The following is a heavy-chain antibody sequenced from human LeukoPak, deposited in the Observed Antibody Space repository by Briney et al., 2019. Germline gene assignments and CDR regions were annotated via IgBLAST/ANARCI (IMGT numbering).Heavy chain of an antibody. CDR1: GASMTGYH. D-gene: IGHD1-1*01. J-gene: IGHJ5*02. Sequence: PSETLSLTCTVSGASMTGYHWTWIRQPPGKGLEYIGYVYNRGTTFYNPSLKSRVTISADTSKGQFSLKLTSVTAADTAFYYCARGDGGYRFDPWGLGTLVTVSS. V-gene: IGHV4-59*01. CDR3: ARGDGGYRFDP. CDR2: VYNRGTT.